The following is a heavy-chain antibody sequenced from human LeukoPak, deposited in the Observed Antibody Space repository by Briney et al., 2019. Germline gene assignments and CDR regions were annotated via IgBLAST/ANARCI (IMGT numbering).Heavy chain of an antibody. CDR1: GGSFSGYY. J-gene: IGHJ6*03. CDR2: INNSGTT. D-gene: IGHD6-25*01. Sequence: SETLSLTCAVYGGSFSGYYWSWIRQPPGTGLEWIAEINNSGTTNYNPSLKGRVTISIDTSKNQFSLKLSSVTAADTAVYYCASSRGYTSGLWYYYMDVWRKGTTVTVSS. CDR3: ASSRGYTSGLWYYYMDV. V-gene: IGHV4-34*01.